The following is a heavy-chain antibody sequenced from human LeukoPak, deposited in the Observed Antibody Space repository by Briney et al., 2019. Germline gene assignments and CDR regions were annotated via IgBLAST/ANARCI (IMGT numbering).Heavy chain of an antibody. D-gene: IGHD6-13*01. V-gene: IGHV3-7*01. CDR3: ARDGFVGAADY. CDR1: EFIFSGYW. Sequence: GGSLRLSCAASEFIFSGYWMNWVRQAPGKGREWVANIKQDGSEKQYVDSGRGRFTISRDNAKNSLYLQMNSLRAEDTAVYYCARDGFVGAADYWGQGTLVTVSS. CDR2: IKQDGSEK. J-gene: IGHJ4*02.